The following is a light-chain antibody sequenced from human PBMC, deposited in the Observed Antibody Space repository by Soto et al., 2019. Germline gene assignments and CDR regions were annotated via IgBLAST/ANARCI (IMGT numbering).Light chain of an antibody. CDR2: DVS. Sequence: QSALTQPASVSGSPGQSITISCTGTSNDVGGYKFVSWYQHHPGKAPKLIIYDVSDRPSGVSNRFSASKSGNTASLTISGVQNEDEADYYCSSYTTTSTLVIFGGGTKLTVL. CDR1: SNDVGGYKF. CDR3: SSYTTTSTLVI. V-gene: IGLV2-14*03. J-gene: IGLJ2*01.